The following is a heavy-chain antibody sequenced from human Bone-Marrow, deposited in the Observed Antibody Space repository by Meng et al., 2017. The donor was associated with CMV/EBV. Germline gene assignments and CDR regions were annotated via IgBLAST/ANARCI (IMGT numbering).Heavy chain of an antibody. CDR2: ISSSSSTI. D-gene: IGHD4-23*01. J-gene: IGHJ6*02. CDR3: ARDGPVVPVPYYYYGMDV. Sequence: GGSLRLSCAASGFTFSSYAMSWVRQAPGKGLEWVSYISSSSSTIYYADSVKGRFTISRDNAKNSLYLQMNSLRAEDTAVYYCARDGPVVPVPYYYYGMDVWGQGTTVTVFS. CDR1: GFTFSSYA. V-gene: IGHV3-48*04.